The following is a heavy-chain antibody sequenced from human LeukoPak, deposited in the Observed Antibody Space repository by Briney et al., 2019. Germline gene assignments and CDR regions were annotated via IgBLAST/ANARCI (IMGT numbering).Heavy chain of an antibody. CDR2: IKSKTDGGTT. Sequence: PGGSLRLSCAASGFTFSNAWMTGVRQAPGKGLEWVGRIKSKTDGGTTEDAAPVKGRFTISRDDSNNTLYLQRNSLQTEDTAVYYCATGPRMDVWGKGTTVTVSS. CDR3: ATGPRMDV. CDR1: GFTFSNAW. V-gene: IGHV3-15*01. J-gene: IGHJ6*04. D-gene: IGHD3/OR15-3a*01.